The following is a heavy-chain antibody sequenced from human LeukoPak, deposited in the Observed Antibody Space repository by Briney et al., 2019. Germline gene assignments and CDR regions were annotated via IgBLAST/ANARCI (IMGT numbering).Heavy chain of an antibody. CDR3: ARENWNDGAFDI. CDR2: INPNSGGT. D-gene: IGHD1-1*01. J-gene: IGHJ3*02. Sequence: GASVKVSCKASGYTFTGYYMHLVRQAPGQGLEWMGWINPNSGGTNYAQKFQGRVTMTRDTSISTAYMELSRLRSDDTAVYYCARENWNDGAFDIWGQGTMVTVSS. CDR1: GYTFTGYY. V-gene: IGHV1-2*02.